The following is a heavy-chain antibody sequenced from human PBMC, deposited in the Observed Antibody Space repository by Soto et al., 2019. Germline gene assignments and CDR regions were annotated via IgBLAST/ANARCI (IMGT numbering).Heavy chain of an antibody. D-gene: IGHD3-16*02. Sequence: EVQLAESGGGLVKPGESLRLSCGGSGFTFSSHNVNWVRQAPGKGLEWVSSISSSGYIYYADSVKGRFAISRDNAKNSVFLQMNSLRAEDTAVYFCAREQQVVITTLRAFDMWGQGTMVTVSS. CDR1: GFTFSSHN. CDR3: AREQQVVITTLRAFDM. V-gene: IGHV3-21*01. CDR2: ISSSGYI. J-gene: IGHJ3*02.